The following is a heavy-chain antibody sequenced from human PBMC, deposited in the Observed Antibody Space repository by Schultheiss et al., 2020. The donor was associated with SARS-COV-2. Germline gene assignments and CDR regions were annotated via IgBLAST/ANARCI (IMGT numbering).Heavy chain of an antibody. V-gene: IGHV3-7*01. CDR3: ARDRGYLGSVSYTFDN. J-gene: IGHJ4*02. Sequence: GESLKISCAASGFTFSSYSMNWVRQAPGKGLEWVANIKEDGRETYYVDSVKGRFTISRDNAKSSLYLDIDSLRAEDTAVYYCARDRGYLGSVSYTFDNWGQGTLVTVSS. D-gene: IGHD3-10*01. CDR1: GFTFSSYS. CDR2: IKEDGRET.